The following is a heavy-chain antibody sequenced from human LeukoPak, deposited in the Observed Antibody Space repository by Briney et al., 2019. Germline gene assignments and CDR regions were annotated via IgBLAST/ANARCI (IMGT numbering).Heavy chain of an antibody. CDR1: GYTFTSYY. J-gene: IGHJ4*02. D-gene: IGHD3-22*01. Sequence: ASVKVSCKAPGYTFTSYYMHWVRQAPGQGLEWMGIINPSGGSTSYAQKFQGRVTMTRDTSTSTVYMELSSLRSEDTAVYYCASQRAYYYDSSGLGLDYWGQGTLVTVSS. V-gene: IGHV1-46*01. CDR3: ASQRAYYYDSSGLGLDY. CDR2: INPSGGST.